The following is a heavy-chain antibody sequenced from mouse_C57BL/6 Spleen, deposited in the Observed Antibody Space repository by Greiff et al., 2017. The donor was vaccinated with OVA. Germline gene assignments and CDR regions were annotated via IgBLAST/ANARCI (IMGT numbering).Heavy chain of an antibody. Sequence: QVQLQQSGPELVKPGASVKISCKASGYAFSSSWMNWVKQRPGKGLEWIGRIYPGDGDTNYNGKFKGKATLTADKSSSTAYMQLSSLTSEDSAVYFCAREGYYGNYDYAMDYWVQGTSVTVSS. D-gene: IGHD2-1*01. CDR3: AREGYYGNYDYAMDY. J-gene: IGHJ4*01. V-gene: IGHV1-82*01. CDR2: IYPGDGDT. CDR1: GYAFSSSW.